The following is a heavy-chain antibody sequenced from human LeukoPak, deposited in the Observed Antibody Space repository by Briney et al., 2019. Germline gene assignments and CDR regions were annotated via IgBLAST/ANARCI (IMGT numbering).Heavy chain of an antibody. CDR1: GGSFSGYC. CDR3: ARGPYSYAIN. J-gene: IGHJ4*02. Sequence: LETLSLTCAVYGGSFSGYCWTWIRQPPGKGLEWIGEINHSGSTNYNPSLKSRVTMSVDTSKNQLSLKLRSVTAADTAVYYCARGPYSYAINWGQGTLVTVSS. V-gene: IGHV4-34*01. D-gene: IGHD3-16*01. CDR2: INHSGST.